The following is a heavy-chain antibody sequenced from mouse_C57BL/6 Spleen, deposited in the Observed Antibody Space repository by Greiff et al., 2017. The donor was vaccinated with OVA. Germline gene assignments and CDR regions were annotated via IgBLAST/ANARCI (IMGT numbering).Heavy chain of an antibody. V-gene: IGHV6-3*01. J-gene: IGHJ3*01. Sequence: EVQGVESGGGLVQPGGSMKLSCVASGFTFSNYWMNWVRQSPEKGLEWVAQIRLKSDNYATHYAESVKGRFTISRDDSKSSVYLQMNNLRAEDTGIYYCTAGNAWFAYWGQGTLVTVSA. D-gene: IGHD2-1*01. CDR3: TAGNAWFAY. CDR1: GFTFSNYW. CDR2: IRLKSDNYAT.